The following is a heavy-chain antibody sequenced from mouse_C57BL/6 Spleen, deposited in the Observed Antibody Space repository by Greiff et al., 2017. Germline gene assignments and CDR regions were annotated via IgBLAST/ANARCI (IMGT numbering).Heavy chain of an antibody. V-gene: IGHV5-9-1*02. CDR2: ISSGGDYI. J-gene: IGHJ2*01. CDR3: TRDGLGPYYFDY. D-gene: IGHD4-1*01. Sequence: EVHLVESGEGLVKPGGSLKLSCAASGFTFSSYAMSWVRQTPEKRLEWVAYISSGGDYIYYADTVKGRFTISRDNARNTLYLQMSSLKSEDTAMYYCTRDGLGPYYFDYWGQGTTLTVSS. CDR1: GFTFSSYA.